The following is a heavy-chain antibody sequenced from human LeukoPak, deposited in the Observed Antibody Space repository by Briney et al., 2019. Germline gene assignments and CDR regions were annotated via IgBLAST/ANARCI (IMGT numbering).Heavy chain of an antibody. D-gene: IGHD2/OR15-2a*01. CDR2: INHSGST. J-gene: IGHJ3*02. V-gene: IGHV4-34*01. CDR3: AREGLVIRAAFGI. Sequence: PSETLSLICAVYGGSFSGYYWSWIRQPPGKGLEWIGEINHSGSTNYNPSLKSRVTISVDTSKNQFSLKLSSVTAADTAVYYCAREGLVIRAAFGIWGQGTMVTVSS. CDR1: GGSFSGYY.